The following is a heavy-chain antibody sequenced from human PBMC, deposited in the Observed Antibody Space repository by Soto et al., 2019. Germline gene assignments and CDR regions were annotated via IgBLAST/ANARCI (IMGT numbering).Heavy chain of an antibody. CDR3: ARNMITFGGTPTSSEGDFGMDV. J-gene: IGHJ6*02. D-gene: IGHD3-16*01. CDR2: VFLGDSDA. V-gene: IGHV5-51*01. CDR1: GGTLSDQW. Sequence: PGESLKISCKGSGGTLSDQWIGWVRHTPDKGLEWIGFVFLGDSDARYSPAFQGQVAMSADRSGTYLQWSSLKASDTGIYYCARNMITFGGTPTSSEGDFGMDVWGHGTAVTVSS.